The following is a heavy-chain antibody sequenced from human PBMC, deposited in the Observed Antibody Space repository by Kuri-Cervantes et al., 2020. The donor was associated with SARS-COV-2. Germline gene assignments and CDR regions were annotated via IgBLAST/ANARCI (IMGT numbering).Heavy chain of an antibody. CDR2: ISHDGTNK. CDR3: AKSRGPFSLSVSLSVLDP. Sequence: GESLKISCAASGFTFSSYGMHWVRQAPGKGLEWVAVISHDGTNKDYADSLKGLFTISRDNSKNTLYLEMNSLRAEDTAVYYCAKSRGPFSLSVSLSVLDPWGRGTLVTVSS. V-gene: IGHV3-30*18. D-gene: IGHD2/OR15-2a*01. CDR1: GFTFSSYG. J-gene: IGHJ5*02.